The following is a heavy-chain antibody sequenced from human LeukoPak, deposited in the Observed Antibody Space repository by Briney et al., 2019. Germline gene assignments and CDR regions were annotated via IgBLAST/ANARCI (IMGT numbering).Heavy chain of an antibody. D-gene: IGHD6-19*01. J-gene: IGHJ6*02. Sequence: GSLRLSCAASGFTFSSYSMNWVRQPPGKGLEWIGEINHSGSTNYNPSLKSRVTISVDTSKNQFSLRLSSVTAADTAVYYCARAGGSGWNDAYYYYYGMDVWGQGTTVTVSS. CDR2: INHSGST. CDR3: ARAGGSGWNDAYYYYYGMDV. CDR1: GFTFSSYS. V-gene: IGHV4-34*01.